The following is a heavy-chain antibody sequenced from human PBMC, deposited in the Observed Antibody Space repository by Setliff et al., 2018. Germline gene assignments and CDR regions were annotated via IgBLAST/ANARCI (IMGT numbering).Heavy chain of an antibody. CDR2: INTNTGNP. D-gene: IGHD6-13*01. J-gene: IGHJ4*02. Sequence: ASVKVSCKASGHTFTTYAMGWMRQAPGQRLEWMGWINTNTGNPSYAQGSTGRFVFSLDPSVSTAYLQISSLKAEDTALYYCATGSLVAAGTGHWGQGTLVTVSS. CDR3: ATGSLVAAGTGH. CDR1: GHTFTTYA. V-gene: IGHV7-4-1*02.